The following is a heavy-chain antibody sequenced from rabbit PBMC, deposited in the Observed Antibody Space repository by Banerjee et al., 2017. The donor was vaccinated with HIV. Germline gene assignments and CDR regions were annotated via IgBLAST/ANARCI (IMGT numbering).Heavy chain of an antibody. J-gene: IGHJ4*01. V-gene: IGHV1S45*01. CDR3: AREDYTATYGDYAYAHFNL. Sequence: QEQLEESGGDLVKPGASLTLTCTASGFSFSSYYYMCWVRQAPGKGLEWIACIYAGSSGSTYYASWAKGRFTISKTSSTTVTLQMTSLTAADTATYFCAREDYTATYGDYAYAHFNLWGQGTLVTVS. CDR2: IYAGSSGST. CDR1: GFSFSSYYY. D-gene: IGHD6-1*01.